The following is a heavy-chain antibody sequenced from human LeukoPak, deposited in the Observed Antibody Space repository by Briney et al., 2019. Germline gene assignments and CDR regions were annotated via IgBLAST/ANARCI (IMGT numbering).Heavy chain of an antibody. D-gene: IGHD3-16*01. CDR3: ARVAFGGVFDY. J-gene: IGHJ4*02. Sequence: PSETLSLTCTVSGGSISSYYWTWVRQPPGQGLEWIGYIYYSGSTNYNPSLKSRATISVDTSKNHFSLKLSSVPAADTAVYYCARVAFGGVFDYWGQGTLVTVSS. CDR2: IYYSGST. CDR1: GGSISSYY. V-gene: IGHV4-59*01.